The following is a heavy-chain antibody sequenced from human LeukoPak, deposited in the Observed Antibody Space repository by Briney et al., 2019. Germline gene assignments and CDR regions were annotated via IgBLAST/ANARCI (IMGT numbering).Heavy chain of an antibody. V-gene: IGHV4-59*02. Sequence: SETLSLTCTVSGASVNTDYWSWIRQPPGKGLEWIGYTYNSGSTNYNPSLKSRVTISVDTSKNHFSLRLTSVTAADTAMYYCATDRGEGRERPFDYWGRGTLVTVSS. CDR2: TYNSGST. D-gene: IGHD1-26*01. CDR1: GASVNTDY. J-gene: IGHJ4*02. CDR3: ATDRGEGRERPFDY.